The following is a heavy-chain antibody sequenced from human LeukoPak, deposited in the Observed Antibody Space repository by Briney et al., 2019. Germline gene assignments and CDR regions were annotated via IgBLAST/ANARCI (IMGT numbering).Heavy chain of an antibody. J-gene: IGHJ4*02. CDR1: GGTFSSYA. V-gene: IGHV1-69*13. CDR2: IIPIFGTA. Sequence: ASVKVSCKASGGTFSSYAISRVRQAPGQGLEWMGGIIPIFGTANYAQKFQGRVTITADESTSTAYMELSSLRSEDTAVYYCARDRRDGYNDYWGQGTLVTVSS. D-gene: IGHD5-24*01. CDR3: ARDRRDGYNDY.